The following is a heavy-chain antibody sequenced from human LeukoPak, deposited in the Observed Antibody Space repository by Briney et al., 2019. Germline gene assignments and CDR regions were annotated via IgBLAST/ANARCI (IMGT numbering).Heavy chain of an antibody. J-gene: IGHJ4*02. CDR2: INAGNGNT. CDR1: GYTFTSYA. CDR3: ARVPYSSGWYLFFDY. D-gene: IGHD6-19*01. Sequence: ASVKVSCKASGYTFTSYAMHWVRQAPGQRLEWMGWINAGNGNTKYSQKFQGRVTITRDTSASTAYMELSSLRSEDTAVYYCARVPYSSGWYLFFDYWGQGTLVTVSS. V-gene: IGHV1-3*01.